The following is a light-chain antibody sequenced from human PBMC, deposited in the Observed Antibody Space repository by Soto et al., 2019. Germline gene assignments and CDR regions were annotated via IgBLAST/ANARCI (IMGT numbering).Light chain of an antibody. CDR2: AAS. J-gene: IGKJ2*01. CDR1: QGISSY. V-gene: IGKV1-27*01. CDR3: EKYITAPPYT. Sequence: DIQMTQSPSSLSASVGDRVTITCRASQGISSYLAWYQQKPGKVPKLLIYAASTLQSGVPSRFSGSGSGTDFTLTISSLQPEDVSTYYCEKYITAPPYTFGQGTKLEIK.